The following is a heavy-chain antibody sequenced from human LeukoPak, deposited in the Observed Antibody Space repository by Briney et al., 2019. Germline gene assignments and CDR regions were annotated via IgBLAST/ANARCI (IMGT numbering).Heavy chain of an antibody. Sequence: SETLSLTCAVYGGSFSGYYWSWIRQPPGKGLEWIGEINHGGSTNYNPSLKSRVTISVDTSKNQFSLKLSSVTAADTAVYYCARGPLTYYYYYYMDVWGKGTTVTVSS. CDR2: INHGGST. J-gene: IGHJ6*03. V-gene: IGHV4-34*01. CDR3: ARGPLTYYYYYYMDV. CDR1: GGSFSGYY.